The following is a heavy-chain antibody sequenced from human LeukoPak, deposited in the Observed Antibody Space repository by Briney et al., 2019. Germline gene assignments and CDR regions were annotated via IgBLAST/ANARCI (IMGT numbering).Heavy chain of an antibody. D-gene: IGHD3-3*01. J-gene: IGHJ5*02. CDR1: GYSFTSYW. Sequence: GESLKIPCKGSGYSFTSYWIGWVRQMPGKGLEWMGIIYPGDSDTRYSPSFQGQVTISADKSISTAYLQWSSLKASDTAMYYCARAGTIFGVVTQFDPWGQGTLVTVSS. CDR2: IYPGDSDT. CDR3: ARAGTIFGVVTQFDP. V-gene: IGHV5-51*01.